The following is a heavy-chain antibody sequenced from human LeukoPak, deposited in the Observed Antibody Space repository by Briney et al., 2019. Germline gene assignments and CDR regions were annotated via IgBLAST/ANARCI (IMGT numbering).Heavy chain of an antibody. Sequence: PGGSLRLSCAASGFTFSGYWMSWVRQAPGKGLEWVSAISGSGGSTYYADSVKGRFTISRDNSKNTLYLQMNSLRAEDTAVYYCAKDLEQQLVWAGFDYWGQGTLVTVSS. D-gene: IGHD6-13*01. V-gene: IGHV3-23*01. CDR1: GFTFSGYW. CDR3: AKDLEQQLVWAGFDY. CDR2: ISGSGGST. J-gene: IGHJ4*02.